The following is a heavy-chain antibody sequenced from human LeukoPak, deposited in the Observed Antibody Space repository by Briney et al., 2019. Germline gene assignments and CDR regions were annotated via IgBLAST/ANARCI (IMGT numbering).Heavy chain of an antibody. CDR1: GFTFSSYS. V-gene: IGHV3-21*01. CDR2: ISSSSSYI. J-gene: IGHJ4*02. D-gene: IGHD3-22*01. CDR3: ARDLNWYDSSGPDTFDY. Sequence: GGSLRLSCAASGFTFSSYSMNWVRQAPGKGLEWFSSISSSSSYIYYADSVKGRFTISRDNAKNSLYLQMNSLRAEDTAVYYCARDLNWYDSSGPDTFDYWGQGTLVTVSS.